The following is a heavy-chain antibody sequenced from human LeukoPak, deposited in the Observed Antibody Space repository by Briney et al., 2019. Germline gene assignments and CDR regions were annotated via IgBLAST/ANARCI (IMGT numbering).Heavy chain of an antibody. Sequence: ASVKVSCKASGGTFSSYAISWVRQAPGQGLEWMGRIIPILGIANYAQKFQGRVTITADKSTSTAYMELSSLRSEDTAVYYCARDGKCTNGVCFIRPTFFDYWGQGTLVTVSS. J-gene: IGHJ4*02. D-gene: IGHD2-8*01. CDR3: ARDGKCTNGVCFIRPTFFDY. CDR1: GGTFSSYA. V-gene: IGHV1-69*04. CDR2: IIPILGIA.